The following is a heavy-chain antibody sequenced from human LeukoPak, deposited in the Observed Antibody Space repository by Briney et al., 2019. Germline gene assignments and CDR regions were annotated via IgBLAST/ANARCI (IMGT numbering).Heavy chain of an antibody. V-gene: IGHV1-2*02. D-gene: IGHD6-19*01. Sequence: ASVKVSCKASGYTFTGYYMHWVRQAPGQGLEWMGWINPNSGGTNYAQKFQGRVTMTRDTSISTAYMELTRLRSDDTAVYYCARDSGWYSSTNYFDYWGRGTLVTVSS. J-gene: IGHJ4*02. CDR1: GYTFTGYY. CDR2: INPNSGGT. CDR3: ARDSGWYSSTNYFDY.